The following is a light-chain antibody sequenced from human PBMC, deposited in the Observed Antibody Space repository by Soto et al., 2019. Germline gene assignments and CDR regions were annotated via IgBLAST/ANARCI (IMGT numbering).Light chain of an antibody. CDR3: QSYDSSLSGFV. CDR2: ANT. Sequence: QSVLTQPPSVSGAPGQRVTISCTGSSSNIGANYDVNWYQHLPGTAPKLLIYANTKRPSGVPDRFSGSKSVTSASLAITGLQAEDEADYYCQSYDSSLSGFVFGTGTKVTVL. J-gene: IGLJ1*01. CDR1: SSNIGANYD. V-gene: IGLV1-40*01.